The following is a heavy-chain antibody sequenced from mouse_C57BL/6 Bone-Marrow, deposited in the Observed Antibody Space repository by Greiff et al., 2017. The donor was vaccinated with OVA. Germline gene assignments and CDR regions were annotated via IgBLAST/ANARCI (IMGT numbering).Heavy chain of an antibody. CDR1: GFTFSDYG. CDR2: ISSGSSTI. V-gene: IGHV5-17*01. CDR3: ARGAFAY. Sequence: EVQRVESGGGLVKPGGSLKLSCAASGFTFSDYGMHWVRQAPEKGLEWVAYISSGSSTIYYADTAKGRFTNSRDNAKNTLFLQMAGLRAYDTAVYYCARGAFAYWGQGTLVTVSA. J-gene: IGHJ3*01.